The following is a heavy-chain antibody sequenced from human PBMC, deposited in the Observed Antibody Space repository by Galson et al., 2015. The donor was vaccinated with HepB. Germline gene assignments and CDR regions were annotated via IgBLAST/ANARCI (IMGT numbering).Heavy chain of an antibody. J-gene: IGHJ3*02. CDR3: ARVISSPNWGPVEEDAFDI. V-gene: IGHV1-2*02. CDR2: INPNSGGT. Sequence: SVKVSCKASGYTFTGYYMHWVRQAPGQGLEWMGWINPNSGGTNYAQKFQGRVTMTRDTSISTAYMELSRLRSDDTAVYYCARVISSPNWGPVEEDAFDIWGQGTMVTVSS. CDR1: GYTFTGYY. D-gene: IGHD7-27*01.